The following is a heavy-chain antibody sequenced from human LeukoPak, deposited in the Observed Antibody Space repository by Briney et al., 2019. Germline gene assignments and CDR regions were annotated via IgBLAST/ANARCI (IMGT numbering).Heavy chain of an antibody. D-gene: IGHD4-17*01. J-gene: IGHJ4*02. V-gene: IGHV1-2*02. Sequence: GGSLKVSCKASGYNFTDYYLHWVRQAPGQGVEGVGWNNPDSGSTYYAQKFQGRVTMTRDTSIATAYMEMASLGSDDTAIFYCARGGPLDPKVTSFTMFDSWGQGTLVTVSS. CDR1: GYNFTDYY. CDR3: ARGGPLDPKVTSFTMFDS. CDR2: NNPDSGST.